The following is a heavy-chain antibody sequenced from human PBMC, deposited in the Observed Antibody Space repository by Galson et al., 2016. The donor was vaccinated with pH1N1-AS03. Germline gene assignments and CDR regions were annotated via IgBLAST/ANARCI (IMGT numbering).Heavy chain of an antibody. CDR3: AEGGSDSSWYWIY. Sequence: LRLSCAASGFAFSTYWMTWVRQGPGKGLEWVANINQDGSGRYYVDSVKGRFTISRGNADNSLFLQMNSLRAEDTAVYYCAEGGSDSSWYWIYWGQGALVTVSS. CDR1: GFAFSTYW. CDR2: INQDGSGR. J-gene: IGHJ4*02. D-gene: IGHD6-13*01. V-gene: IGHV3-7*01.